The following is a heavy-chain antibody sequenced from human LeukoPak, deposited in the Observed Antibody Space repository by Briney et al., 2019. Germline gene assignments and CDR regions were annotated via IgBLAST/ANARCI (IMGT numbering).Heavy chain of an antibody. V-gene: IGHV3-11*01. Sequence: GGSLRLSCAASGFTFSDYYMSWIRQAPGKGLEWVSYISSSGSTIYYADSVKGRFTISRDNAKNSLYLQMNSLRAEDTAVYYCGARTDCSSTSCYGIDPWGQGTLVTVSS. CDR1: GFTFSDYY. J-gene: IGHJ5*02. CDR2: ISSSGSTI. CDR3: GARTDCSSTSCYGIDP. D-gene: IGHD2-2*01.